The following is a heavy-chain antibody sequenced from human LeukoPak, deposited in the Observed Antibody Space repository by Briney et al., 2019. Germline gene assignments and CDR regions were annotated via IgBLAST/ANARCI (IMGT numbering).Heavy chain of an antibody. CDR2: IIPIFGTA. CDR3: ARASPQLSPNFPFLSY. D-gene: IGHD3-16*02. Sequence: GSSVKVSCKASGGTFSSYAISWVRQAPGQGLEWMGGIIPIFGTANYAQKFQGRVTITADKSTSTAYMELSSLRSEDTAVYYCARASPQLSPNFPFLSYWGQGTLVTVSS. V-gene: IGHV1-69*06. CDR1: GGTFSSYA. J-gene: IGHJ4*02.